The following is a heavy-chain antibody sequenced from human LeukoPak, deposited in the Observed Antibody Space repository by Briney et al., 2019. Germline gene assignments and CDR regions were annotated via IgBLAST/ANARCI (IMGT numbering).Heavy chain of an antibody. V-gene: IGHV4-34*01. D-gene: IGHD5-18*01. CDR1: GGSFSGYY. CDR2: INHSGST. J-gene: IGHJ4*02. Sequence: PSETLSLTCAVDGGSFSGYYWSWIRQPPGKGLEWIGEINHSGSTNYNPSLKSRVTISVDTSKNQFSLKLSSVTAADTAVYYCARGRYSYGYYFDYWGQGTLVTVSS. CDR3: ARGRYSYGYYFDY.